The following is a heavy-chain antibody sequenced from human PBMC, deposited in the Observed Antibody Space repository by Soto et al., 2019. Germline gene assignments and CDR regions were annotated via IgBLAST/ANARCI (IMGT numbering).Heavy chain of an antibody. D-gene: IGHD2-2*01. J-gene: IGHJ4*02. CDR2: IWYDGSNK. CDR3: ARGDVITAVDTGGFDY. Sequence: GGSLRLSCAASGFTFSSYGMHWVRQAPGKGLEWVAVIWYDGSNKYYADSVKGRFTISRDNSKNTLYLQMNSLRAEDTAVYYCARGDVITAVDTGGFDYWGQGTLVTVSS. V-gene: IGHV3-33*01. CDR1: GFTFSSYG.